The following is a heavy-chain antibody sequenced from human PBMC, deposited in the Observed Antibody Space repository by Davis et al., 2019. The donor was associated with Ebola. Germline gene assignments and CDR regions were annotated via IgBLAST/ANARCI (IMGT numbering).Heavy chain of an antibody. CDR1: GFTFSGSA. J-gene: IGHJ4*02. Sequence: GESLKISCAASGFTFSGSAMHWVRQASGKGLEWVGRIRSKANSYATAYAASVKGRFTISRDDSKNTAYLQMNSLKTEDTAVYYCTTGWYDFWSGYYADYWGQGTLVTVSS. CDR3: TTGWYDFWSGYYADY. CDR2: IRSKANSYAT. V-gene: IGHV3-73*01. D-gene: IGHD3-3*01.